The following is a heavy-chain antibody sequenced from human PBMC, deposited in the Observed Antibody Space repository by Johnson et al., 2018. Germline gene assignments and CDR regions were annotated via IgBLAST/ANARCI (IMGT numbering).Heavy chain of an antibody. CDR2: IQATGRTV. V-gene: IGHV3-48*01. D-gene: IGHD4-11*01. CDR3: ARDSVDSTPGPFDY. CDR1: GFTFSSYS. Sequence: VQLQESGGGLVQPGGSLRLSCTASGFTFSSYSMNWVRQAPGKGLEWVSYIQATGRTVYYADSVKGRFTVSRDNAENSVQLQMTSLRAEETAVYYCARDSVDSTPGPFDYWCQGTLVTVSS. J-gene: IGHJ4*02.